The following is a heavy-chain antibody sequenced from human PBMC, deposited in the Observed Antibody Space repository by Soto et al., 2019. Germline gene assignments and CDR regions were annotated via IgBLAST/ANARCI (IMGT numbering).Heavy chain of an antibody. J-gene: IGHJ5*02. CDR3: ARDLYSSGWYGWFDP. D-gene: IGHD6-19*01. Sequence: ASVKVSCKASGYTFTSYGISWVRQAPGQGLEWMGWISAYNGNTNYAQKLQGRVTMTTDTSTSTAYMELRSLRSDDTAVYYCARDLYSSGWYGWFDPWGQGTLVTVYS. CDR2: ISAYNGNT. V-gene: IGHV1-18*04. CDR1: GYTFTSYG.